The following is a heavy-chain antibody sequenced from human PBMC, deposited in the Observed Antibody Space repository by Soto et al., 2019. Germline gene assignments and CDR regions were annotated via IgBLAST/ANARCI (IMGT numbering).Heavy chain of an antibody. Sequence: PGVSLKVSCKGSGYSFTIYWIGWVRQMPGKGLEWMGIIYPGDSDTRYSPSFQGQVTISADKSISTAYLQWSSLKASDTAMYYCARQGSGWYDAFDIWGQGTMVTVSS. V-gene: IGHV5-51*01. J-gene: IGHJ3*02. D-gene: IGHD6-19*01. CDR2: IYPGDSDT. CDR3: ARQGSGWYDAFDI. CDR1: GYSFTIYW.